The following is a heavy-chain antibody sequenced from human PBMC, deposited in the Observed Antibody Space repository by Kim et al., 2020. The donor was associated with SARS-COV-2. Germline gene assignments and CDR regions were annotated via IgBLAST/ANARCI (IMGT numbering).Heavy chain of an antibody. Sequence: ADSEKGGYTISRDNAKNSLYLKMNSVRDEDTAVYYCASGSSGWYSYYFDYWGQGTLVTVSS. D-gene: IGHD6-19*01. J-gene: IGHJ4*02. CDR3: ASGSSGWYSYYFDY. V-gene: IGHV3-48*02.